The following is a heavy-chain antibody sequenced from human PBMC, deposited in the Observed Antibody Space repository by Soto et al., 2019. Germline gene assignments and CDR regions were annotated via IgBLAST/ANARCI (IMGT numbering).Heavy chain of an antibody. V-gene: IGHV1-69*01. D-gene: IGHD1-1*01. Sequence: QVQLVQSGAEVKKPGSSVKVSCKASGGTFSNYAISWVRQAPGQGLEWMGGIIPIFGTANYAQKFQGRVTITADESTSTAYMELSSLRSEDTAVYYCARERNWTQYFFYYGMDFWGQGTTVTVSS. CDR3: ARERNWTQYFFYYGMDF. J-gene: IGHJ6*02. CDR1: GGTFSNYA. CDR2: IIPIFGTA.